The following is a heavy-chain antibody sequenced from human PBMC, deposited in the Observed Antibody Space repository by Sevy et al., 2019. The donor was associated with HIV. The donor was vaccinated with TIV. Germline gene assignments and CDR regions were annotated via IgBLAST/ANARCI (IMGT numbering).Heavy chain of an antibody. CDR1: GGTFSSYA. CDR2: IIPIFGTT. V-gene: IGHV1-69*13. J-gene: IGHJ4*02. Sequence: ASVKVSCKASGGTFSSYAIHWVRQAPGQGLEWMGGIIPIFGTTNYAQKFQGRVTITADESTSTSNMELSSLGSEDTAVYYWGRGVSMIRGGGYYFDYWGQGTLVTVSS. D-gene: IGHD3-10*01. CDR3: GRGVSMIRGGGYYFDY.